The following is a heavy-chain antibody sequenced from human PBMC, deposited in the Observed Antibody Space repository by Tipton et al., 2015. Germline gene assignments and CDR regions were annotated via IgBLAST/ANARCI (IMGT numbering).Heavy chain of an antibody. Sequence: GLVKPSESLSLTCNVSGGSVSSGNYYWSWIRQPPGKALEWIGYISYTDTTHYNPSLKSRVTISLNTSKNQFSLKMSSVTAADTAIYYCAGGAYTYNWFDPWGQGTLVTVSS. CDR3: AGGAYTYNWFDP. J-gene: IGHJ5*02. CDR1: GGSVSSGNYY. CDR2: ISYTDTT. V-gene: IGHV4-61*01. D-gene: IGHD2-2*02.